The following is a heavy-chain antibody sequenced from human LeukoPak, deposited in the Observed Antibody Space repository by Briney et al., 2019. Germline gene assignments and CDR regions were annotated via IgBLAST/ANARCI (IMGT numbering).Heavy chain of an antibody. D-gene: IGHD3-3*01. V-gene: IGHV3-74*01. CDR1: GFTFSSYR. J-gene: IGHJ5*02. CDR3: ARGRAYYDFWSGYYNWFDP. Sequence: GGSLRLSCAASGFTFSSYRMHWVRQAPGKGLVWVSRIKSDGSSTRYADSVKGRFTISRDNAKNTLYLQMNSLRAEDTAVYYCARGRAYYDFWSGYYNWFDPWGQGTLVTVSS. CDR2: IKSDGSST.